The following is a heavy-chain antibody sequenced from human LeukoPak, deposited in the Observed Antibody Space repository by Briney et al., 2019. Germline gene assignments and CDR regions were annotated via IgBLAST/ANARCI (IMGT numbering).Heavy chain of an antibody. D-gene: IGHD5-18*01. CDR3: ARTVNSGYSYRDDAFDI. Sequence: SVKVSCKASGGTFSSYAIRWVQQAPGQGLEGMGRIIPIFGTEKYAQKLQARVTITTDESTSTAYMELSSLRSEDTAVYCCARTVNSGYSYRDDAFDIWGQGTMVTVSS. J-gene: IGHJ3*02. V-gene: IGHV1-69*05. CDR2: IIPIFGTE. CDR1: GGTFSSYA.